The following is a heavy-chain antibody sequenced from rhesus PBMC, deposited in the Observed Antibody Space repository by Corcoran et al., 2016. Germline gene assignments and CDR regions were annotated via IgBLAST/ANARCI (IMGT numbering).Heavy chain of an antibody. V-gene: IGHV4-143*01. D-gene: IGHD3-34*01. CDR2: IYGNRATT. Sequence: QVQLQESGPGLVKPSETLSLTCTVSGDSITGYYYWLWISHPPGQGLEWIGGIYGNRATTYYNPSLKSRVTISKDTSKNQFSLKLSSVTAADAAVYSCARQQSTGGDPYYFDFWGQGVLVTVSS. CDR3: ARQQSTGGDPYYFDF. CDR1: GDSITGYYY. J-gene: IGHJ4*01.